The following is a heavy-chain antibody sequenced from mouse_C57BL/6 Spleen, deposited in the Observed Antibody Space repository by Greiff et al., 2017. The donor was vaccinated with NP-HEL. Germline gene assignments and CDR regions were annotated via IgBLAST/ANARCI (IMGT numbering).Heavy chain of an antibody. Sequence: QVQLQQPGAELVMPGASVKLSCKASGYTFTSYWMPWVKQRPGQGLEWIGEIDPSDSYTNYNQKFKGKSTLTVDKSSSTAYMQLSSLTSEDSAVYYCARGSYWSDAMDYWGQGTSVTVSS. CDR2: IDPSDSYT. CDR1: GYTFTSYW. D-gene: IGHD2-12*01. CDR3: ARGSYWSDAMDY. J-gene: IGHJ4*01. V-gene: IGHV1-69*01.